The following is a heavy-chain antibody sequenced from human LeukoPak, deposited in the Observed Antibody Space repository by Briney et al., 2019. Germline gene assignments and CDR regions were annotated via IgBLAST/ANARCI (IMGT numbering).Heavy chain of an antibody. V-gene: IGHV3-30*02. CDR2: IRYDGNNK. D-gene: IGHD1-26*01. CDR3: AKDWSYQGYFYYMDV. J-gene: IGHJ6*03. Sequence: GGSLRLSCAASGFTFSSYRMTWVRQAAGKGLEWVAFIRYDGNNKYYADSVKGRFTISRDNSKNTLYLQINSLRAEDTAVYYCAKDWSYQGYFYYMDVWGKGTTVTISS. CDR1: GFTFSSYR.